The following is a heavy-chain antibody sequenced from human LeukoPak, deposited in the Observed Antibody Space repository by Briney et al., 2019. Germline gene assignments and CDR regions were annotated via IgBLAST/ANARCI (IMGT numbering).Heavy chain of an antibody. Sequence: SETLSLTCTVSGGSISSYYWSWIRQPPGKGLEWTGIIHYSGSTNYNPSLKSRVTISADMSKNQFSLKLSSVTAADTAVYYCAREGTTGLTDFWGQGTLVTVSS. V-gene: IGHV4-59*01. D-gene: IGHD1-1*01. CDR3: AREGTTGLTDF. CDR2: IHYSGST. CDR1: GGSISSYY. J-gene: IGHJ4*02.